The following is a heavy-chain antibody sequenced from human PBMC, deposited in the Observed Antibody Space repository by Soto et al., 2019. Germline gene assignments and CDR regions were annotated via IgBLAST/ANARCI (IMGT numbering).Heavy chain of an antibody. Sequence: GGSLRLSCAASGFTFSSYAMSWVRQAPGKGLEWVSSISGSGDSTYYADSVKGRFTISRGNSKNTVFLQMDSLRAEDTAVYYCPPLARTAARKPYPNYYYYGVDVWGQGTTVTV. CDR3: PPLARTAARKPYPNYYYYGVDV. CDR2: ISGSGDST. V-gene: IGHV3-23*01. CDR1: GFTFSSYA. J-gene: IGHJ6*02. D-gene: IGHD6-6*01.